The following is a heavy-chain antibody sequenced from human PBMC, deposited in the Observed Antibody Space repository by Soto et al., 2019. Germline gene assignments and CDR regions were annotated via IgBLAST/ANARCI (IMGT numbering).Heavy chain of an antibody. D-gene: IGHD3-3*01. CDR3: AKGASYYDFWSGYYTGTQGVQVGGMDV. J-gene: IGHJ6*02. CDR2: ISGSGGST. CDR1: GFTFSSYA. V-gene: IGHV3-23*01. Sequence: GGSLRLSCAASGFTFSSYAMSWVRQAPGKGLEWVSAISGSGGSTYYADSVKGRFTISRDNSKNTLYLQMNSLRAEDTAVYYCAKGASYYDFWSGYYTGTQGVQVGGMDVWGQGITVTVSS.